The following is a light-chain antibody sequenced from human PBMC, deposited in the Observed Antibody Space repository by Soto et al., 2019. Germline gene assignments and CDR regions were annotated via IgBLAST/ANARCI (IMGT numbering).Light chain of an antibody. CDR2: DAN. Sequence: IQLTQSPSSLSASVGDRVTITCRASQGIRSYLAWYQQKPGKAPKLLIYDANTLQSGVPSRFSGSGSGTDFTLTISSLQPEDFATYYCQQLSSYSFGGGTKVDIK. CDR3: QQLSSYS. CDR1: QGIRSY. V-gene: IGKV1-9*01. J-gene: IGKJ4*01.